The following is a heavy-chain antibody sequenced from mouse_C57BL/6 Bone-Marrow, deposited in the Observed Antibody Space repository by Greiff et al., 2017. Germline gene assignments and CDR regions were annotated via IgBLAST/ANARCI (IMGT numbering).Heavy chain of an antibody. V-gene: IGHV3-6*01. Sequence: VQLKESGPGLVKPSQSLSLTCSVTGYSITSGYYWNWIRQFPGNKLEWMGYISYDGSNNYNPSLKNRISITRDTSKNQFFLKLNSVTTEDTATYDCARGDGSSLFAYWGQGTLVTVSA. CDR1: GYSITSGYY. CDR2: ISYDGSN. CDR3: ARGDGSSLFAY. J-gene: IGHJ3*01. D-gene: IGHD1-1*01.